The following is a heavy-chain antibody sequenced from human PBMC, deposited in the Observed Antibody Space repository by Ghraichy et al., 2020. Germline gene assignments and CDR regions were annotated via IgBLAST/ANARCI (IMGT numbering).Heavy chain of an antibody. CDR1: GFTVRGNF. CDR3: ARDVGPTAEYFQN. J-gene: IGHJ1*01. D-gene: IGHD2-15*01. V-gene: IGHV3-66*01. Sequence: ESLNISCAASGFTVRGNFISWVRQAPGKGLEWVSIIYSGGNTHYADSVKGRFTISRDNSKNTVYLQMNSLRDEDTAMYYCARDVGPTAEYFQNWGQGTLVTVSS. CDR2: IYSGGNT.